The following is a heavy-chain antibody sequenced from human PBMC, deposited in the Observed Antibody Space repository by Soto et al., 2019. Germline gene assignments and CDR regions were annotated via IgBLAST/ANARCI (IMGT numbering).Heavy chain of an antibody. CDR1: GFTLSSYE. CDR2: ISSSGSTI. J-gene: IGHJ6*02. CDR3: ARGSYAISYYYYGMDV. D-gene: IGHD1-26*01. V-gene: IGHV3-48*03. Sequence: VQLVESGGGLVQPGGSLRLSCAASGFTLSSYEMNWVRQAPGKGLEWVSYISSSGSTIYYADSVKGRFTISRDNAKNSLYLQMNGLRAEDTAVYYCARGSYAISYYYYGMDVWGQGTTVTVAS.